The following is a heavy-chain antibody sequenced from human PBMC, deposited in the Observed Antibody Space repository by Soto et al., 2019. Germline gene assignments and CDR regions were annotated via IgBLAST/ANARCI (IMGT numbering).Heavy chain of an antibody. D-gene: IGHD2-2*02. V-gene: IGHV4-39*01. Sequence: PSETLSLTCTVSGGSLSSSSYYWGWIRQPPGKGLEWIGSIYYSGSTYYNPSLRSRVSISVDTSKNQFSLNLNSVTAADTAVYYCATSRQYPPDLDYWGQGTLVTVSS. J-gene: IGHJ4*02. CDR1: GGSLSSSSYY. CDR2: IYYSGST. CDR3: ATSRQYPPDLDY.